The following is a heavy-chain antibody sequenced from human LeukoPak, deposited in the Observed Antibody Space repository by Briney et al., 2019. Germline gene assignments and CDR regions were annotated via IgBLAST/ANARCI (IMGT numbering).Heavy chain of an antibody. V-gene: IGHV3-11*01. Sequence: GGSLRLSCAASGFTFSDYYMSWIRQAPGKGLEWVSYISSSGSTIYYADSVKGRFTISRDNAKNSLYLQMNSLRAEDTAVYYCARDRHDEYYDYVWGSYPTVMDVWGQGTTVTVSS. CDR3: ARDRHDEYYDYVWGSYPTVMDV. CDR2: ISSSGSTI. D-gene: IGHD3-16*02. J-gene: IGHJ6*02. CDR1: GFTFSDYY.